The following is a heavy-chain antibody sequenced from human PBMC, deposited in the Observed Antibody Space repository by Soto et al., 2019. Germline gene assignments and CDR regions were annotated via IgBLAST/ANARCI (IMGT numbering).Heavy chain of an antibody. J-gene: IGHJ6*02. CDR3: AHRRELGPHHHCMDV. Sequence: QITLKESGPTLVKPTQTLTLTCTFSVFSLSTSGVGVGWIRQPPGTAMEWLALIYWDDDKRYSPSLKSRLTITNDTSKNQVVLTMTNTDPVDTATYYCAHRRELGPHHHCMDVWGQGTTVTVAS. D-gene: IGHD1-7*01. CDR2: IYWDDDK. CDR1: VFSLSTSGVG. V-gene: IGHV2-5*02.